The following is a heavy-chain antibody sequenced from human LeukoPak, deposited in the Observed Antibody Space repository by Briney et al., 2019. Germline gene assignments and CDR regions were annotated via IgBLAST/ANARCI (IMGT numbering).Heavy chain of an antibody. CDR3: ARPSRGRGPIDYYYYYMDV. CDR2: NSAYNGNT. D-gene: IGHD2-15*01. V-gene: IGHV1-18*01. CDR1: GYTFTSYG. Sequence: ASVKVSCKASGYTFTSYGISWVRQAPGQGLEWMGWNSAYNGNTNYAQKLQGRVTMTTDTSTSTAYMELRSLRSDDTAVYYCARPSRGRGPIDYYYYYMDVWGKGTTVTVSS. J-gene: IGHJ6*03.